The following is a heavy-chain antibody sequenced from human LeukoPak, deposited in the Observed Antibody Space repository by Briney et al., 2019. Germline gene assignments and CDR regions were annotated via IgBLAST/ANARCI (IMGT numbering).Heavy chain of an antibody. CDR2: IWYDGSNK. V-gene: IGHV3-33*01. D-gene: IGHD3-10*01. J-gene: IGHJ4*02. Sequence: GGFLRLSCAASGFTFSSYGMHWVRQAPGKGLEWVAVIWYDGSNKYYADSVKGRFTISRDNSKNTLYPQMNSLRAEDTAVYYCARGRSDRARFVDYWGQGTLVTVSS. CDR1: GFTFSSYG. CDR3: ARGRSDRARFVDY.